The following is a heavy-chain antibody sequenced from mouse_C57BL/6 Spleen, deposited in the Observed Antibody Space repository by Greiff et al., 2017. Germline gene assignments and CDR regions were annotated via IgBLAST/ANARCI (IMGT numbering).Heavy chain of an antibody. V-gene: IGHV1-54*01. CDR1: GYAFTNYL. Sequence: QVQLKQSGAELVRPGTSVKVSCKASGYAFTNYLIEWVKQRPGQGLEWIGAINPGSGGTNYNEKFKGKVTLTADKSSIAVYMQLSSLTSEYSAVYFCARVDGRYAMDYWGQGTSVTVSS. D-gene: IGHD2-3*01. CDR2: INPGSGGT. J-gene: IGHJ4*01. CDR3: ARVDGRYAMDY.